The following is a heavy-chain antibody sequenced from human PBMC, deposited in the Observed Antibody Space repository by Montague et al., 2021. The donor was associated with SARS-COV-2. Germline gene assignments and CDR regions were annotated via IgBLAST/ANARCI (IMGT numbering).Heavy chain of an antibody. Sequence: CAISGDSVCSNTVAWNWIRQSPSGGLEWLGRTNYRSKWNSDYATSVEGRISIDPDTSKNQFFLHLRSVTPEDTGVYYCVRDTGSAQAGFDAWGQGTLVTVSS. CDR1: GDSVCSNTVA. CDR2: TNYRSKWNS. J-gene: IGHJ4*02. CDR3: VRDTGSAQAGFDA. D-gene: IGHD4-17*01. V-gene: IGHV6-1*01.